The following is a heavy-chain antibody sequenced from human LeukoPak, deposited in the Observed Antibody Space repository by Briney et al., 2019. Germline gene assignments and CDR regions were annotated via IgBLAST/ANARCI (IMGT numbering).Heavy chain of an antibody. CDR1: GFTFSNYW. CDR2: IKTDGSEK. Sequence: GGSLRLSCEGSGFTFSNYWMGWVRQAPGKGLQWVANIKTDGSEKYYADSVKGRFTISRDNSKNTLYLQINSLRAEDTAVYYCATQTYFEWDIVVVPAPGGAFDIWGQGTMVTVSS. D-gene: IGHD2-2*01. CDR3: ATQTYFEWDIVVVPAPGGAFDI. J-gene: IGHJ3*02. V-gene: IGHV3-7*01.